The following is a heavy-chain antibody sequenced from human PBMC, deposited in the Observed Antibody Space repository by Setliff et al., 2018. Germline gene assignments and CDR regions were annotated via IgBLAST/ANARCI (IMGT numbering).Heavy chain of an antibody. CDR3: ATFRGYTHGYDY. D-gene: IGHD5-18*01. V-gene: IGHV1-18*01. CDR2: ISGYNGNT. Sequence: ASVKVSCKASGFTFKTYSFSWIRQAPGQGLEWVGWISGYNGNTIYAQNFQGRVTMTTDASTTTAYMELRSLGSDDTAVYYCATFRGYTHGYDYWGQGTLVTVSS. J-gene: IGHJ4*02. CDR1: GFTFKTYS.